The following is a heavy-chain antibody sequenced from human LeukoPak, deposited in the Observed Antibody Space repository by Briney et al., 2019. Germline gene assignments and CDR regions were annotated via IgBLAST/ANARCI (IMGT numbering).Heavy chain of an antibody. V-gene: IGHV3-21*01. CDR2: ISSSSSYI. D-gene: IGHD1-26*01. Sequence: GGSLRLSCAASGFTFSSYSMNRVRQAPGKGLEWVSSISSSSSYIYYADSVKGRFTISRDNAKNSLYLQMNSLRAEYTAVYYCARDLTVGATLRYFDYWGQGTLVTASS. J-gene: IGHJ4*02. CDR3: ARDLTVGATLRYFDY. CDR1: GFTFSSYS.